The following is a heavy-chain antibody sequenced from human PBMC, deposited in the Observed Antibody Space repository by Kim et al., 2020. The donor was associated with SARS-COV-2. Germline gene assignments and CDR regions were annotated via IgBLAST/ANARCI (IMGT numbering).Heavy chain of an antibody. J-gene: IGHJ5*02. CDR2: IYYSGST. CDR1: GGSISSGDYY. CDR3: AREPAYYYGSGSYIA. D-gene: IGHD3-10*01. V-gene: IGHV4-30-4*01. Sequence: SETLSLTCTVSGGSISSGDYYWSWIRQPPGKGLEWIGYIYYSGSTYYNPSLKSRVTISVDTSKNQFSLKLSSVTAADTAVYYCAREPAYYYGSGSYIAWGQGTLVTVSS.